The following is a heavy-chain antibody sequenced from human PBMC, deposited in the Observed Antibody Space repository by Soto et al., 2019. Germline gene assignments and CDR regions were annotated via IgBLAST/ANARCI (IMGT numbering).Heavy chain of an antibody. J-gene: IGHJ4*02. CDR2: INHSGST. Sequence: SETLSLTCAVYGGSFSGYYWSWIRQPPGKGLEWIGEINHSGSTNYNPSLKSRVTISVDTSKNQFSLKLSSVTAADTAVYYCARGLILVRRTGYFDYWGQGTLVTVSS. V-gene: IGHV4-34*01. CDR3: ARGLILVRRTGYFDY. CDR1: GGSFSGYY. D-gene: IGHD3-10*01.